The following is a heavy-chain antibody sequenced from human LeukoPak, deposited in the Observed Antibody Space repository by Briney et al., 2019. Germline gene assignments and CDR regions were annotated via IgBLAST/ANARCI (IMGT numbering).Heavy chain of an antibody. J-gene: IGHJ6*03. CDR1: GFTFSSQW. Sequence: PGGSLRLSCAASGFTFSSQWMSWARQAPGKGLEWVAIVNQGGTQKYYVDSVKGRFTISRDNAENSLYLQMNSLRAEDTAVCYCAREHYFYYMDGWGKGTTVTVSS. V-gene: IGHV3-7*01. CDR3: AREHYFYYMDG. CDR2: VNQGGTQK.